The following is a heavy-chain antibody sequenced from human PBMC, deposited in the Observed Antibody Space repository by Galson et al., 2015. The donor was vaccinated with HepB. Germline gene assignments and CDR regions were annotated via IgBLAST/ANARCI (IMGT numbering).Heavy chain of an antibody. CDR2: INPSGGST. CDR3: ARSQYDFWSVGYYMDV. D-gene: IGHD3-3*01. Sequence: SVKVSCKASGYTFTSYYMHWVRQAPGQGLEWMGIINPSGGSTSYAQKFQGRVTMTRDTSTSTVYMELSSLRSEDTAVYYCARSQYDFWSVGYYMDVWGKGTTVTVSS. J-gene: IGHJ6*03. CDR1: GYTFTSYY. V-gene: IGHV1-46*03.